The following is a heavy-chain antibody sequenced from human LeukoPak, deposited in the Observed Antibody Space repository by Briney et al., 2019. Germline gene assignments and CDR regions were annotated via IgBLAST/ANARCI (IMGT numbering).Heavy chain of an antibody. D-gene: IGHD6-19*01. CDR1: GFTFSSYA. V-gene: IGHV3-23*01. CDR3: AKDLEGRYSSGWFGPGYFDY. J-gene: IGHJ4*02. Sequence: GGSLRLSCAASGFTFSSYAMRWVRQAPGKRLEWVSAISGSGGSTYYADSVKGRFTISRDNSKNTLYLQMNSLRAEDTAVYYCAKDLEGRYSSGWFGPGYFDYWGQGTLVTVSS. CDR2: ISGSGGST.